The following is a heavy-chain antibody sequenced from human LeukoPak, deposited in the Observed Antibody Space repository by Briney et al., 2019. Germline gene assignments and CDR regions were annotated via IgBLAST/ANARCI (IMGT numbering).Heavy chain of an antibody. CDR1: GGSISSSSYY. D-gene: IGHD3-22*01. CDR3: ARLSQWLLLGDY. Sequence: KPSETLSLTCTVSGGSISSSSYYWGWIRQPPGKGLEWIGSIYYSGSTYYNPSLKSRVTISVDTSKNQFSLKLSSVTAADTAAYYCARLSQWLLLGDYWGQGTLVTVSS. J-gene: IGHJ4*02. V-gene: IGHV4-39*01. CDR2: IYYSGST.